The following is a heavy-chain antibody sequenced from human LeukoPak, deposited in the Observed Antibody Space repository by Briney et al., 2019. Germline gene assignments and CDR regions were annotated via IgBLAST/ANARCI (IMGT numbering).Heavy chain of an antibody. Sequence: GGSLRLSCAASGFTFSSYGMSWVRQAPGKGLEWVSAISGSGGSTYYADSVKGRFTISRDNSKNTLYLQMNSLRAEDTAVYYCAKTYDSSGYYHDYWGQGTLVTVSS. CDR1: GFTFSSYG. V-gene: IGHV3-23*01. CDR3: AKTYDSSGYYHDY. J-gene: IGHJ4*02. CDR2: ISGSGGST. D-gene: IGHD3-22*01.